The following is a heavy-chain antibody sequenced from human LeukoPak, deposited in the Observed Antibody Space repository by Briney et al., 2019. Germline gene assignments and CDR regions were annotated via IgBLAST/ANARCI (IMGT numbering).Heavy chain of an antibody. V-gene: IGHV4-59*01. CDR1: GGSISSYY. J-gene: IGHJ6*02. CDR2: IYYSGST. D-gene: IGHD2-2*01. Sequence: SETLSLTCTVSGGSISSYYWSWIRQPPGKGLEWIGYIYYSGSTNYNPSLKSRVTISVDTSKNQFSLKLSSVTAADTAVYYCGGVVPAAIRTKDYGMDVWGQGTTVTVSS. CDR3: GGVVPAAIRTKDYGMDV.